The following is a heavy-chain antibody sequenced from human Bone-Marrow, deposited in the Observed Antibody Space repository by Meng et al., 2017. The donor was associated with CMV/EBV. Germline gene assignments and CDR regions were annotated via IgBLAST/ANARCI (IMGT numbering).Heavy chain of an antibody. J-gene: IGHJ4*02. D-gene: IGHD2-2*01. V-gene: IGHV1-2*02. CDR3: ARDPVGPAALDY. Sequence: SVKVSCKASGYTFTDYYMHWVRQAPGQGLEWMGWINPNSGDTNYAQKFRGRVTMTRHTSISTAYMEVRRLRSDDTAVYYCARDPVGPAALDYWGQGTLVTVAS. CDR2: INPNSGDT. CDR1: GYTFTDYY.